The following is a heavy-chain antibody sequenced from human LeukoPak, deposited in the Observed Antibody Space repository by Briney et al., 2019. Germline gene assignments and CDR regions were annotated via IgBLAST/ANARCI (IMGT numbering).Heavy chain of an antibody. D-gene: IGHD5-24*01. V-gene: IGHV4-59*01. CDR2: IYYSGST. Sequence: SETLSLTCTVSGGSISSYYWSWIRQPPGKGLEWIGYIYYSGSTNYNPSLKSRVTISVDTSKNQFSLKLSSVTAADTAVYYCARLTGEMATYVGHWGQGTLVTVSS. CDR1: GGSISSYY. J-gene: IGHJ4*02. CDR3: ARLTGEMATYVGH.